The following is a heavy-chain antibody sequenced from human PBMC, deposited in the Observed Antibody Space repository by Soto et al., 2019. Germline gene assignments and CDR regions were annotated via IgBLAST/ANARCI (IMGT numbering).Heavy chain of an antibody. CDR1: GGSFSGYY. J-gene: IGHJ5*02. Sequence: QVQLQQWGAGLLKPSETLSLTCAVYGGSFSGYYWSWIRQPPGKGLEWIGEINHSGSTNYNPSLKSRVTISVDTSKNQFSLKLCSVTAADTAVYYCARPGAAAILLKASWGQGTLVTVSS. CDR2: INHSGST. CDR3: ARPGAAAILLKAS. D-gene: IGHD6-13*01. V-gene: IGHV4-34*01.